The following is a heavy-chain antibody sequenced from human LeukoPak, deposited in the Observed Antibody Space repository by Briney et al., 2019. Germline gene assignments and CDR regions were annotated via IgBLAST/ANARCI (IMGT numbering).Heavy chain of an antibody. CDR3: AKDVGYFDW. Sequence: GGSLRLSCAVSGFTFSSYDMSGARHARGKGLEGGSANSGSCGSTYCADSVKGRFTISRDNSKNTLYLQMNSLRAEDTAVYYCAKDVGYFDWLGQGTLVTVSS. D-gene: IGHD1-26*01. CDR2: NSGSCGST. J-gene: IGHJ4*02. V-gene: IGHV3-23*01. CDR1: GFTFSSYD.